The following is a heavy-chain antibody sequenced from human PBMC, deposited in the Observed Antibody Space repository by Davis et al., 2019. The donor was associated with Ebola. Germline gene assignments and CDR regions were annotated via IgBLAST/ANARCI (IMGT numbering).Heavy chain of an antibody. CDR1: GGSISNYY. CDR2: MYYRGDT. CDR3: ASTYGAGSYWYFEH. V-gene: IGHV4-59*01. J-gene: IGHJ4*02. Sequence: SETLSLTCTVSGGSISNYYWSWIRQPPGKGLERIGYMYYRGDTNYNPSLKSRVTISLDTSNNQFSLKLTSVTAADTAVYYCASTYGAGSYWYFEHWGQGTLITVSS. D-gene: IGHD3-10*01.